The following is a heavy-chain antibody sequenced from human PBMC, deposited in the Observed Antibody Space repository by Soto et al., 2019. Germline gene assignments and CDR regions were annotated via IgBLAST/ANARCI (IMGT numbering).Heavy chain of an antibody. CDR1: GGSISSSSYY. D-gene: IGHD2-2*01. CDR3: ARLYGPRGGYCSSCTDV. Sequence: SETLSLTCTVSGGSISSSSYYWGWIRQPPGKGLEWIGSIYYSGSTYYNPSLKSRVTISVDTSKNQFSLKLSSVTAADTAVYYCARLYGPRGGYCSSCTDVWGKGTTVTVSS. CDR2: IYYSGST. V-gene: IGHV4-39*01. J-gene: IGHJ6*04.